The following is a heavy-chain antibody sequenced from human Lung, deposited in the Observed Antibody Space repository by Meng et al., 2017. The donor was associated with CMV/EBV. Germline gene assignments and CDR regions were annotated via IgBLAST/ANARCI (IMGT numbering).Heavy chain of an antibody. CDR3: GRGGKYALDAFGL. J-gene: IGHJ3*01. V-gene: IGHV3-74*01. Sequence: AAGFNFNMYWRDWVRQLTGKGLVWNSRINRDGSSTRYAASEKGRFTITRNNAKNTLSMLIHSLRAEYTSLYYCGRGGKYALDAFGLWGQGRMVTVSS. CDR1: GFNFNMYW. CDR2: INRDGSST.